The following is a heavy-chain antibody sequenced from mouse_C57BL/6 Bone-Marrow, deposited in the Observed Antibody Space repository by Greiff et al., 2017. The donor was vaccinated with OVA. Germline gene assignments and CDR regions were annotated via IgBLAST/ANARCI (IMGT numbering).Heavy chain of an antibody. CDR2: IWRGGST. V-gene: IGHV2-5*01. CDR1: GFSLTSYG. CDR3: AKNYYGSSRYWYFDV. Sequence: QVQLKESGPGLVQPSQSLSITCTVSGFSLTSYGVHWVRQSPGKGLEWLGVIWRGGSTDYNAAFMSRLSITKDNSKSQVFFKMNSLQADDTAIYYCAKNYYGSSRYWYFDVWGTGTTVTVSS. J-gene: IGHJ1*03. D-gene: IGHD1-1*01.